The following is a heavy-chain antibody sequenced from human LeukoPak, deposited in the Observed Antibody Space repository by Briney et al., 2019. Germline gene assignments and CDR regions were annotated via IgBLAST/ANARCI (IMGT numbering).Heavy chain of an antibody. Sequence: SETLSLTCTVSGGSISSYYWSWIRQPAGKGLEWIGRIYTSGSTNYNPSPKSRVTISVDKSKNQFSLKLSPVTAADTAVYYCARDEVTGPEAFDIWGQGTMVTVSS. V-gene: IGHV4-4*07. CDR2: IYTSGST. CDR1: GGSISSYY. J-gene: IGHJ3*02. CDR3: ARDEVTGPEAFDI. D-gene: IGHD1-20*01.